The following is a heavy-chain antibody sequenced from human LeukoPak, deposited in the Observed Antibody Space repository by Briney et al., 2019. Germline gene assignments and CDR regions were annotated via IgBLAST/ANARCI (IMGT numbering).Heavy chain of an antibody. Sequence: SVTVSCTVSGYTLTELSMHWVRQAPGQGLEWMGGIIPIFGTANYAQKFQGRVTITADESTSTAYMELSSLRSEDTAVYYCAREGGSGSYGPIWGQGTMVTVSS. CDR2: IIPIFGTA. J-gene: IGHJ3*02. D-gene: IGHD3-10*01. V-gene: IGHV1-69*13. CDR1: GYTLTELS. CDR3: AREGGSGSYGPI.